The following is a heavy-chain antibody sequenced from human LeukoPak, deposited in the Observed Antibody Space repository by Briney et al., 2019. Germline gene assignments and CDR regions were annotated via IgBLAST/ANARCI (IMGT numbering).Heavy chain of an antibody. D-gene: IGHD6-13*01. J-gene: IGHJ3*02. CDR3: ARVRQQLGAFDI. V-gene: IGHV4-59*01. Sequence: PSGTLSLTCTVSGGSISSYYWSWIRQPPGKGLEWIGYIYYSGSTNYNPSLKSRVTISVDTSKNQFSLKLSSVTAADTAVYYCARVRQQLGAFDIWGQGTMVTVSS. CDR2: IYYSGST. CDR1: GGSISSYY.